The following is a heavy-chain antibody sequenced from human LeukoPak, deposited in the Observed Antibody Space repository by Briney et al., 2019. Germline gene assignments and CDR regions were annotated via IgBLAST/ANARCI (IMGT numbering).Heavy chain of an antibody. Sequence: ASVKVSCKASGYTFTGYYMHWVRQAPGQGLEWMGGIIPIFGTANYAQKFQGRVTITADKSTSTAYMELSSLRSEDTAVYYCARVAVAGPIFDYWGQGTLVTVSS. J-gene: IGHJ4*02. CDR1: GYTFTGYY. CDR3: ARVAVAGPIFDY. V-gene: IGHV1-69*06. D-gene: IGHD6-19*01. CDR2: IIPIFGTA.